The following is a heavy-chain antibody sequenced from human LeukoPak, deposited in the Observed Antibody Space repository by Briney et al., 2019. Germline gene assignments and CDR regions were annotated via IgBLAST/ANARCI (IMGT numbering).Heavy chain of an antibody. V-gene: IGHV4-59*01. CDR3: ARVFSDYYDSSGYYPFDY. CDR1: GGSISSYY. J-gene: IGHJ4*02. D-gene: IGHD3-22*01. CDR2: IYYSGST. Sequence: PSETLSLTCTVSGGSISSYYWSWIRQPPGKGLEWIGYIYYSGSTNYNPSLKSRVTISVDTSKNQFSLKLSSVTAADTAVYYCARVFSDYYDSSGYYPFDYWGQGTLVTVSS.